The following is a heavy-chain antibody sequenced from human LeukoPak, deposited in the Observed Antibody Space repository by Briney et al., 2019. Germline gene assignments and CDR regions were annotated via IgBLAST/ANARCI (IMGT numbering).Heavy chain of an antibody. J-gene: IGHJ4*02. V-gene: IGHV1-2*02. CDR2: INPNSGGT. Sequence: ASVKVSCKASGYTFTGYYMHWVRQAPGQGLEWMGWINPNSGGTNYAQKFQGRVTMTRDTSISTAYMELSRLRSDDTAVYYCARDTVGGLRLGELSAPLDYWGQGTLVTVSS. CDR3: ARDTVGGLRLGELSAPLDY. D-gene: IGHD3-16*02. CDR1: GYTFTGYY.